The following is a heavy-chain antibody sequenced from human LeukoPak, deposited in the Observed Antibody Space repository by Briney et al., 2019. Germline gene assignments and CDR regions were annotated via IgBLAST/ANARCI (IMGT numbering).Heavy chain of an antibody. V-gene: IGHV3-7*01. Sequence: GGSLRLSCAASGFTFSSYWMSWVRRAPGKGLEWVANIKQDGSEKYYVDSVKGRFTISRDNAKNSLYLQMNSLRAEDTAVYYCARGIATVTDAFDIWGQGTMVTVSS. CDR3: ARGIATVTDAFDI. CDR1: GFTFSSYW. J-gene: IGHJ3*02. CDR2: IKQDGSEK. D-gene: IGHD4-11*01.